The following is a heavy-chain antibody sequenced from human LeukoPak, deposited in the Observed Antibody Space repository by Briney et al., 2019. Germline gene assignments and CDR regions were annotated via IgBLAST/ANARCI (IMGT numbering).Heavy chain of an antibody. D-gene: IGHD3-3*01. Sequence: GGSLRLSCAASGFTVTTNYMSWVRQAPGKGLEWVSVIYSGGSTYYADSVKGRFTISRHNSKNTLYLQMDSMRDEDTAVYYCARGDFWSGYYTGLYWGQGTLVTVSS. CDR2: IYSGGST. V-gene: IGHV3-53*04. CDR1: GFTVTTNY. CDR3: ARGDFWSGYYTGLY. J-gene: IGHJ4*02.